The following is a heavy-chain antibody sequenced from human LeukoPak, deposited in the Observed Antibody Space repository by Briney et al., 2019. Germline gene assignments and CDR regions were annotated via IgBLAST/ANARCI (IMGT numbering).Heavy chain of an antibody. D-gene: IGHD3-3*01. CDR3: ARSANYDFLSGLDY. J-gene: IGHJ4*02. CDR2: IYSSGST. V-gene: IGHV4-4*07. Sequence: KSSETLSLTCTVSGGSISGYYWNWIRQPAGKGLEWIGRIYSSGSTNYNPSLKSRVTMSVDTSKNQFSLKVNSVTAADTAVYYCARSANYDFLSGLDYWGRGTLVTVSS. CDR1: GGSISGYY.